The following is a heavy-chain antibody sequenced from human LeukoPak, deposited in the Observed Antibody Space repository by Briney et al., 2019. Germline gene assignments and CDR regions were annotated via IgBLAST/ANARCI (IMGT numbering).Heavy chain of an antibody. J-gene: IGHJ5*02. D-gene: IGHD3-3*01. CDR2: INPNSGGT. CDR3: ARDGSVGTIFGVVIIPQNNWFDP. V-gene: IGHV1-2*02. CDR1: GYTFTGYY. Sequence: ASVKVSCKASGYTFTGYYMHWVRQAPGQGLEWMGWINPNSGGTNYAQKFQGRVTMTRDTSISTAYMELSRLRSDDTAVYYCARDGSVGTIFGVVIIPQNNWFDPWGQGTLVTVSS.